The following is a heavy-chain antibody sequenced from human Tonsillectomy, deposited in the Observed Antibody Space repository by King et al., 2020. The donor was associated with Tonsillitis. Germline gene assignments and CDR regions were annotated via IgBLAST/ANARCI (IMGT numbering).Heavy chain of an antibody. Sequence: QLQESGPGLVKPSETLSLTCTVSGGSISSYYWSWIRQPAGKGLEWIGRIYTSGSTNYNPSLKSRVTMSVDTSQNQFSLKLNSVTAADTAVYYCARETYFYGSSGSPVYYFDYWGQGTLVTVSS. J-gene: IGHJ4*02. CDR1: GGSISSYY. CDR2: IYTSGST. CDR3: ARETYFYGSSGSPVYYFDY. D-gene: IGHD3-22*01. V-gene: IGHV4-4*07.